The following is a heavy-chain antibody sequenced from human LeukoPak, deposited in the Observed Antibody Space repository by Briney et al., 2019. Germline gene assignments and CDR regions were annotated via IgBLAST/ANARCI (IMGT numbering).Heavy chain of an antibody. CDR1: GGTFSSYA. Sequence: ASVKVSCKASGGTFSSYAISWVRQAPGQGLEWMGRIIPILGIANYAQKFQGRVTITADKSTSTAYMELSSLRSEDTAVYYCARGYLPRNWFDPWGQGTLVTVSS. CDR2: IIPILGIA. D-gene: IGHD5-18*01. V-gene: IGHV1-69*04. J-gene: IGHJ5*02. CDR3: ARGYLPRNWFDP.